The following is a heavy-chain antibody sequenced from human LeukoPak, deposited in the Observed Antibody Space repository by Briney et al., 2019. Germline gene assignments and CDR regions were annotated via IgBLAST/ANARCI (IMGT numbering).Heavy chain of an antibody. J-gene: IGHJ5*02. V-gene: IGHV3-33*01. Sequence: GGSLRLSCAASGFSFSNHGMHWVRQAPGKRLEWVAVIWDDGNNKRYANSVNGRFTISRDNSENTLYLQMNGLTAEDTAMYYCARDSYQDYYGRFDPWGQGTLVVVSS. CDR3: ARDSYQDYYGRFDP. CDR1: GFSFSNHG. D-gene: IGHD3-10*01. CDR2: IWDDGNNK.